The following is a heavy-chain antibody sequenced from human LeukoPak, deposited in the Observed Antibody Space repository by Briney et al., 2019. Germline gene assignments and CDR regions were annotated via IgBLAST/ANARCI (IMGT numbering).Heavy chain of an antibody. CDR2: IYPGDSDT. CDR3: ARSSGWTGWFDP. CDR1: GYSFTRYW. Sequence: GESLKISCKGSGYSFTRYWIGWVRRMPGKGLEWMGIIYPGDSDTRYSPSFQGQVTISVDKSSSTAYVQWSCLKASDTAMYYCARSSGWTGWFDPWGQGTLVTVSS. D-gene: IGHD6-19*01. V-gene: IGHV5-51*01. J-gene: IGHJ5*02.